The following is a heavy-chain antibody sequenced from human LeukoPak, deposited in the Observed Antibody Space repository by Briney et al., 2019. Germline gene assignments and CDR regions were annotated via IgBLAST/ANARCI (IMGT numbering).Heavy chain of an antibody. D-gene: IGHD3-3*01. CDR1: GFTFSSYA. CDR3: AKVRSDFWSGYYIADAFDI. CDR2: ISGSGGST. J-gene: IGHJ3*02. V-gene: IGHV3-23*01. Sequence: GGSLRLSCAASGFTFSSYAMSWVRQAPGKGLEWVSAISGSGGSTYYADSVKGRFTISRDNSKNTLYLQMNSLRAEDTAVYYCAKVRSDFWSGYYIADAFDIWGQGTMVTVSS.